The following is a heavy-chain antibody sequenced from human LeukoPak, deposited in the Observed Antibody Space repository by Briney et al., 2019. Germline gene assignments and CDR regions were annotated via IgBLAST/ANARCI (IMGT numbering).Heavy chain of an antibody. V-gene: IGHV3-72*01. CDR3: TRVANGIDY. CDR1: GFTFSDYY. CDR2: IRNKANSYTT. J-gene: IGHJ4*02. Sequence: GGSLRLSCAASGFTFSDYYMGWVRQAPGKGLEWVGRIRNKANSYTTEYAASVKGRFTISRDDSKNSLYLQMNSLKTEDTAVYYCTRVANGIDYWGQGTLVTVSS.